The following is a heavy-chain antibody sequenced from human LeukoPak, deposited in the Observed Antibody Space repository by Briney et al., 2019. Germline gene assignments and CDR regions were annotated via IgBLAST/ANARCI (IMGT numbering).Heavy chain of an antibody. D-gene: IGHD1-26*01. CDR1: GYSISSGYY. J-gene: IGHJ6*03. V-gene: IGHV4-38-2*01. CDR2: IYHSGST. Sequence: SETLSLTCAVSGYSISSGYYWGWIRQPPGKGLEWIGSIYHSGSTYYNPSLKSRVTISIDTSKNQFSLKLSSVTAADTAVYYCARVGSYCMDVWGKGSTVTVSS. CDR3: ARVGSYCMDV.